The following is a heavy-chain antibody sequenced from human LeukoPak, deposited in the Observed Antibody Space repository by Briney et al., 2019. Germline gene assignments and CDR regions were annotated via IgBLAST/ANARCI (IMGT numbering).Heavy chain of an antibody. V-gene: IGHV4-39*01. Sequence: PSETLSLTCSVSGGSISSSSYYWGWIRQPPGKGLEWIGSIYYSGSTYYNPSLKSRVTISVDTSKNQFSLKLSSVTAADTAVYYCARHVRSSSWYPNYWGQGTLVTVSS. CDR3: ARHVRSSSWYPNY. CDR1: GGSISSSSYY. CDR2: IYYSGST. J-gene: IGHJ4*02. D-gene: IGHD6-13*01.